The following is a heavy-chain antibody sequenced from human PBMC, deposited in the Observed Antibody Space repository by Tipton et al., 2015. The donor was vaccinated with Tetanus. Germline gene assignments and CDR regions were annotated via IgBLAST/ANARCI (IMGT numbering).Heavy chain of an antibody. V-gene: IGHV3-21*01. CDR2: ISSSNGYI. CDR1: GFTLRSYS. Sequence: SLRLSCAASGFTLRSYSMNWVRQAPGKGLEWVSSISSSNGYIYYTDSVKGRFTISRDNAKNSLYLQLNSLRAEDTAVYYCARVNGGVRGVFDYWGQGTLVTVSS. CDR3: ARVNGGVRGVFDY. D-gene: IGHD3-10*01. J-gene: IGHJ4*02.